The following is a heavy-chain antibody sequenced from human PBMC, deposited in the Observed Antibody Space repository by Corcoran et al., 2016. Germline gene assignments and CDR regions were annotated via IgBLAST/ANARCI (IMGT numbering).Heavy chain of an antibody. CDR3: ARCSPAYYGSGSYAFDI. Sequence: EVQLVESGGGLIQPGGSLRLSCAASGFTVSSNYMSWVRQAPGKGLEWVSVIYSGGSTYYADSVKGRFTISRDNSKNTLYLQMNSLRAEDMAVYYCARCSPAYYGSGSYAFDIWGQGTMVTVSS. D-gene: IGHD3-10*01. CDR2: IYSGGST. CDR1: GFTVSSNY. V-gene: IGHV3-53*01. J-gene: IGHJ3*02.